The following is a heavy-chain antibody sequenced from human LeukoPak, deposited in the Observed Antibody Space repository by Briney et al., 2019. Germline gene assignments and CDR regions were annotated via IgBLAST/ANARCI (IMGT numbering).Heavy chain of an antibody. Sequence: SETLSLTCAVYGGSFSGYYWSWIRQPPGKGLEWIGEINHSGSTNYNASLKSRVTISVDTSTTQFSLRLSSVSAADTAMYYCAPRGDIEHSYGYGKWFDPWGQGTRVTVSS. J-gene: IGHJ5*02. D-gene: IGHD5-18*01. CDR1: GGSFSGYY. V-gene: IGHV4-34*01. CDR2: INHSGST. CDR3: APRGDIEHSYGYGKWFDP.